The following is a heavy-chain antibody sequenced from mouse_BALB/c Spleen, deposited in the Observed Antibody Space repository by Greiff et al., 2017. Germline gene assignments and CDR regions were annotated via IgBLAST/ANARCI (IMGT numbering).Heavy chain of an antibody. J-gene: IGHJ3*01. CDR2: INSDGGST. V-gene: IGHV5-2*01. D-gene: IGHD3-2*01. CDR1: EYEFPSHD. CDR3: ARQDSSGSPWFAY. Sequence: EVKLMQSGGGLVQPGESLKLSCESNEYEFPSHDMSWVRKTPEKRLELVAAINSDGGSTYYPDTMERRSIISRDTTKKPLYLQLSSLRSEDTALYYCARQDSSGSPWFAYWGQGTLVTVSA.